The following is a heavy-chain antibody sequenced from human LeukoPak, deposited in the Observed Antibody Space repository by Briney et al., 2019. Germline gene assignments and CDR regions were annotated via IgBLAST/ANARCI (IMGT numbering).Heavy chain of an antibody. D-gene: IGHD2-15*01. Sequence: GGSLRLSCAASGFTFSSYSMNWVRQAPGKGLEWVSAISGSGGSTYYADSVKGRFTISRDNSKNTLYLQMNSLRAEDTAVYYCAKRCSGGSCYDQGGFDPWGQGTLVTVSS. CDR3: AKRCSGGSCYDQGGFDP. J-gene: IGHJ5*02. V-gene: IGHV3-23*01. CDR2: ISGSGGST. CDR1: GFTFSSYS.